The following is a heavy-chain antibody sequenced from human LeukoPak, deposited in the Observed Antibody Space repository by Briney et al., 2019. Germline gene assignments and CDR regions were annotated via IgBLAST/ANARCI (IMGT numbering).Heavy chain of an antibody. D-gene: IGHD3-9*01. CDR2: IYTSGST. CDR3: ARAPLKDILTGYLNEA. CDR1: GGSISSYY. V-gene: IGHV4-4*07. J-gene: IGHJ5*02. Sequence: SETLSLTCTVSGGSISSYYWSWIRQPAGKGLEWIGRIYTSGSTNYNPSLKSRVTMSVDTSKNQSSLKLSSVTAADTAVYYCARAPLKDILTGYLNEAWGRGTLVTVSS.